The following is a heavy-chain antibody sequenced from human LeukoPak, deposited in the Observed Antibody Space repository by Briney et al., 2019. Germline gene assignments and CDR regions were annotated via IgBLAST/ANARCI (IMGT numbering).Heavy chain of an antibody. Sequence: GSSVTVSCKASGGTFSSYAISWVRQAPGQGLEWMGWISAYNGNTNYAQKLQGRVTMTTDTSTSTAYMELRSLRSDDTAVYYCAREAAHDYGDYVTYYYYGMDVWGQGTTVTVSS. J-gene: IGHJ6*02. CDR3: AREAAHDYGDYVTYYYYGMDV. CDR2: ISAYNGNT. CDR1: GGTFSSYA. D-gene: IGHD4-17*01. V-gene: IGHV1-18*01.